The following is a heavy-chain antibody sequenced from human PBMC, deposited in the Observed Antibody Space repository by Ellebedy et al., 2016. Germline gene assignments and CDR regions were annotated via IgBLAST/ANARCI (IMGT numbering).Heavy chain of an antibody. CDR1: GYNFASYW. CDR3: ARHDGYYGSGSYHMDV. CDR2: IYPSDSDT. Sequence: GESLKISXKGSGYNFASYWIGWVRQVPGKGLEWMGVIYPSDSDTRYSPSFQGQVTISADKSISTAYLQWSSLKASDTAMYYCARHDGYYGSGSYHMDVWGKGTTVTVSS. J-gene: IGHJ6*03. V-gene: IGHV5-51*01. D-gene: IGHD3-10*01.